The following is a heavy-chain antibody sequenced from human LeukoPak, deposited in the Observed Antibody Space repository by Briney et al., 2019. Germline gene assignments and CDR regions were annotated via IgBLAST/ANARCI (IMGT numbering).Heavy chain of an antibody. CDR3: MGGREYYWGY. CDR2: IYHSGRS. J-gene: IGHJ4*02. Sequence: PSGTLSLTCAVSGDSLSSDYWWSWVRQPPGKGLEWIGEIYHSGRSNYNPSLKSRATLSLDKSSNQSYLSLSSVPAAATAISSCMGGREYYWGYWGQGGLVAVSS. D-gene: IGHD2-15*01. V-gene: IGHV4-4*02. CDR1: GDSLSSDYW.